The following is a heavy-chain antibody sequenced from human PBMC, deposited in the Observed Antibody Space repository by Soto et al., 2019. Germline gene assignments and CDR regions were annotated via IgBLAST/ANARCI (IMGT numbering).Heavy chain of an antibody. Sequence: SETLSLTCTVSGGSISSSSYYWGWIRQPPGKGLEWIGSIYYSGSTYYNPSLKSRVTISVDTSKKQFSLKLSSVTAADTAVYFCARNLNVLLWFGELIGFDYWGQGTLVTVSS. CDR1: GGSISSSSYY. J-gene: IGHJ4*02. CDR2: IYYSGST. D-gene: IGHD3-10*01. V-gene: IGHV4-39*01. CDR3: ARNLNVLLWFGELIGFDY.